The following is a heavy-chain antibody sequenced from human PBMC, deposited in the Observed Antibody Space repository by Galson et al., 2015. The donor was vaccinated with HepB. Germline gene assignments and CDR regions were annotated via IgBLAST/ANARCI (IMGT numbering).Heavy chain of an antibody. Sequence: SLRLSCAASGFTFSSYGMHWVRQAPGKGLEWVAVIWYDGSNKYYADSVKGRFTISRDNSKNTLYLQMNSLRAEDTAVYYCAKDRSSGWYRSGAFDIWGQGTMVTVSS. CDR3: AKDRSSGWYRSGAFDI. V-gene: IGHV3-33*06. D-gene: IGHD6-19*01. CDR2: IWYDGSNK. J-gene: IGHJ3*02. CDR1: GFTFSSYG.